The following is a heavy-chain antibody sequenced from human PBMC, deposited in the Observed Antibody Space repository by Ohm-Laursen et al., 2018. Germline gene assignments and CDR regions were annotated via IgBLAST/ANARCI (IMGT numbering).Heavy chain of an antibody. Sequence: SLRLSCTASGFTFNTYWMSWVRQAPGKGLEWVANITHDGHETFYVDSVKGRFTISRDNAKNSLYLQMNSLRAEDTAVYYCVLGEWLDYWGQGTLVTVSS. D-gene: IGHD3-16*01. CDR1: GFTFNTYW. J-gene: IGHJ4*02. CDR3: VLGEWLDY. CDR2: ITHDGHET. V-gene: IGHV3-7*01.